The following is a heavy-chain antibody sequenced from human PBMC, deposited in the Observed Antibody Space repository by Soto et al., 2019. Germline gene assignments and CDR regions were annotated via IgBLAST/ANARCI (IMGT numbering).Heavy chain of an antibody. V-gene: IGHV3-33*01. CDR3: AREAGTTSYYYYGMDV. CDR2: IWYDGSNK. D-gene: IGHD1-7*01. J-gene: IGHJ6*02. Sequence: GGSLRLSCAASGFTFSSYGMHWVRQAPGKGLEWVAVIWYDGSNKYYADSVKGRFTISRDNSKNTLYLQMNSLRAEDTAVYYCAREAGTTSYYYYGMDVWGQGTTVTVSS. CDR1: GFTFSSYG.